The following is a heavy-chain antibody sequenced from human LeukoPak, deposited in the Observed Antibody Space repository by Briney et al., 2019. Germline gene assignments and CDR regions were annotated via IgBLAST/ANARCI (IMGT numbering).Heavy chain of an antibody. CDR3: ATLLPLYCSGGSCYSNWFDP. J-gene: IGHJ5*02. Sequence: ASVKVSCKVSGYTLTELSMHWVRQAPGKGLEWMGGFDPEDGETIYAQKFQGRVTMTEDTSTDTAYMELSSLRSEDTAVYYCATLLPLYCSGGSCYSNWFDPWGPGTLVTVSS. V-gene: IGHV1-24*01. CDR2: FDPEDGET. CDR1: GYTLTELS. D-gene: IGHD2-15*01.